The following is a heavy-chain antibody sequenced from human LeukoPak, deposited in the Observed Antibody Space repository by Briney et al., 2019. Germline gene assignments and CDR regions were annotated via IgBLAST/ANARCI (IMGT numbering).Heavy chain of an antibody. CDR3: ARGRCSGGSCQPHWYSDL. V-gene: IGHV3-21*01. CDR2: ISSGSSYI. CDR1: GFTFSTYT. J-gene: IGHJ2*01. D-gene: IGHD2-15*01. Sequence: GGSLRLSCAASGFTFSTYTMNWVRQVPGKGLEWVSSISSGSSYIYYADSVKGRFTISRDNAKNSLYLQMNSLRAEDTAVYYCARGRCSGGSCQPHWYSDLWGRGTLVTVSS.